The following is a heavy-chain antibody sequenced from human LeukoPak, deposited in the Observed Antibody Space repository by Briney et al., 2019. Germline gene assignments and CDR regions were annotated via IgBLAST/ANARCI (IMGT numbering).Heavy chain of an antibody. V-gene: IGHV3-23*01. Sequence: HSGGSLRLSCAASGFTFSNYAMTWVRQAPGKGLEWVSTVSSSDSTYYADSVKGRFTISRDNSKNTLYLQMNSLRAEDTAVYYCAKDYTNSWLNDYFDYWGQGTLVTVSS. CDR3: AKDYTNSWLNDYFDY. CDR2: VSSSDST. J-gene: IGHJ4*02. D-gene: IGHD6-13*01. CDR1: GFTFSNYA.